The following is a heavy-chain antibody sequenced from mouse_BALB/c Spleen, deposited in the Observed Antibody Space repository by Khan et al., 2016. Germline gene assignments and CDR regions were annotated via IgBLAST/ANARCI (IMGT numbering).Heavy chain of an antibody. J-gene: IGHJ3*01. CDR1: GFDFSSYW. D-gene: IGHD1-1*01. V-gene: IGHV4-1*02. CDR3: ARAGYYGYLDN. CDR2: INPDSSTI. Sequence: EVKFLESGGGLVQPGGSLKLSCAASGFDFSSYWMSWVRQAPGKGLEWIGEINPDSSTINYTPSLKDKFIISRDNANNTLYLQMSKVRSEDTVLYYCARAGYYGYLDNWGQGTLVTVSA.